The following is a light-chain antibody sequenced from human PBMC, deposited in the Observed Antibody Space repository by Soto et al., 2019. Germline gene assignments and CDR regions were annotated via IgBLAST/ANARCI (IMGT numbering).Light chain of an antibody. V-gene: IGLV1-40*01. CDR2: GNN. Sequence: QSVLTQPPSVSGAPGQRVTISCTGSSSNNGAGYDVHWYQQLPGTAPKLLIYGNNNRPSGVPDRFSGSKSGTSASLAITGLQADDEADYYCQSYDSSLSGPVFGGGAQLTVL. CDR1: SSNNGAGYD. CDR3: QSYDSSLSGPV. J-gene: IGLJ2*01.